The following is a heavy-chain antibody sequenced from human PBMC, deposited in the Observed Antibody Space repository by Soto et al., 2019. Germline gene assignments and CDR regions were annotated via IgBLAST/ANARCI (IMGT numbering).Heavy chain of an antibody. CDR3: ARDGAGSLNWFDP. CDR1: GFTFSSYW. V-gene: IGHV3-74*01. D-gene: IGHD3-16*01. J-gene: IGHJ5*02. Sequence: EVQLVESGGGLVQPGGSLRLSCAASGFTFSSYWMHWVRQAPGKGLVWVSRINHDGSSTRYADLVKGRFTISRDNARNTIYLQMNSLRAEDTAVYHCARDGAGSLNWFDPWGQGTLVTVSS. CDR2: INHDGSST.